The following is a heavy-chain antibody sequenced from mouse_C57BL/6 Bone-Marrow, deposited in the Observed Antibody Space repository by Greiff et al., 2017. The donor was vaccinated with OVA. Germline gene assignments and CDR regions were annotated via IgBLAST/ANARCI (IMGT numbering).Heavy chain of an antibody. J-gene: IGHJ4*01. CDR3: TKTSIYYYGSSLYYAMDY. Sequence: EVQLVESGAELVRPGASVKLSCTASGFNIKDDYMHWVRQRPEQGLEWIGWIDPENGDTEYASKFQGKATITAATSSNTAYLQLSSLTSEDTAVYYCTKTSIYYYGSSLYYAMDYWGQGTSVTVSS. D-gene: IGHD1-1*01. CDR1: GFNIKDDY. CDR2: IDPENGDT. V-gene: IGHV14-4*01.